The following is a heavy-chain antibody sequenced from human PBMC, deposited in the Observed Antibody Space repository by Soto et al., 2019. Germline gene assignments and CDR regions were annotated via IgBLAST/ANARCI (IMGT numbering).Heavy chain of an antibody. CDR1: GFTFNSYW. CDR3: TRDERWLQRHDPFEM. D-gene: IGHD5-12*01. CDR2: INGDGSRA. J-gene: IGHJ3*02. Sequence: EVQLVESGGGLVQPGGSLRLSCAASGFTFNSYWMHWVRQAPGKGLEWVSRINGDGSRAYYAYSVKGRFTVSRDNAKNTQYLQMSTLREEDTAVYFCTRDERWLQRHDPFEMWGQGTVVTVSS. V-gene: IGHV3-74*01.